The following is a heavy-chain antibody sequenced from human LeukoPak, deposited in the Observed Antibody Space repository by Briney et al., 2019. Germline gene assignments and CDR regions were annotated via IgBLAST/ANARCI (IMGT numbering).Heavy chain of an antibody. D-gene: IGHD3-16*01. CDR3: ARDGFGTGSN. CDR1: GFTLSSYG. Sequence: GGSLRLSCAASGFTLSSYGMNWVRQAPGKGLEWVSYVSSSRSTTYYADSVKGRFTISRDKAKNSLYLQMNSLRDEDTAVYYCARDGFGTGSNWGQGTLVTVSS. CDR2: VSSSRSTT. J-gene: IGHJ4*02. V-gene: IGHV3-48*02.